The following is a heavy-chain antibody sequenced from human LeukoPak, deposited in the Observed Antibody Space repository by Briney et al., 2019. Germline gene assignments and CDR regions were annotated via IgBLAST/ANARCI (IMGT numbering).Heavy chain of an antibody. Sequence: PGGSLRLSCAVSGFTFSSYSMNWVRQAPGKGLEWVSHISSSSGNIYYADSVKGRFTISRDNAKNSLYLQMNSLRAEDTAVYYCASTDWPPPVWGRGTGSPSPQ. J-gene: IGHJ6*04. CDR3: ASTDWPPPV. D-gene: IGHD3-9*01. CDR2: ISSSSGNI. V-gene: IGHV3-48*01. CDR1: GFTFSSYS.